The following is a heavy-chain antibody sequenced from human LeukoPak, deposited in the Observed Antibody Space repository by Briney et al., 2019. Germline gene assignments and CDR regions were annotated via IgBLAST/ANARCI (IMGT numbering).Heavy chain of an antibody. D-gene: IGHD3-22*01. CDR3: ASRYYYDSSGYSY. V-gene: IGHV4-30-2*01. CDR2: IYDSGST. CDR1: GVSISSGGYS. J-gene: IGHJ4*02. Sequence: SETLSLTCAVSGVSISSGGYSWGWLRQPPGKGLEWIGYIYDSGSTYYNPSHKSRITISVDSSKNQFSLKLSSVTAADTAVYYCASRYYYDSSGYSYWGQGTLVTVSS.